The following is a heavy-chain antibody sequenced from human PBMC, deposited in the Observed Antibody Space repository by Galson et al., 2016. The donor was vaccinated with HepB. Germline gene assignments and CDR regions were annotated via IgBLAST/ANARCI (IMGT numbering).Heavy chain of an antibody. Sequence: PALVKPTQTLTLTCTISGFSLSADAMRVTWIRQPPGKALEWLARIDWDDDKFYNTSLKTRLTISKDTSKNQVVLRMANMDRVDTGTYFCASSWFGESFGMDVWGQGTTVTVAS. J-gene: IGHJ6*02. CDR3: ASSWFGESFGMDV. V-gene: IGHV2-70*04. D-gene: IGHD3-10*01. CDR1: GFSLSADAMR. CDR2: IDWDDDK.